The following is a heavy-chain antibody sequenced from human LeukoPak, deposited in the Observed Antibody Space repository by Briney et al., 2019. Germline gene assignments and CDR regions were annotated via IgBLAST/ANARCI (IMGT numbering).Heavy chain of an antibody. D-gene: IGHD3-3*01. V-gene: IGHV4-4*07. CDR3: ARDSRYYDFWSAHLGIYYYYMDV. CDR2: IYTSGST. J-gene: IGHJ6*03. Sequence: SETLSLTCTVSGGSISSYYWSWIRQPAGKGLEWIGRIYTSGSTNYNPSLKSRVTMSVDTSKNQFSLKLSSVTAADTAVYYCARDSRYYDFWSAHLGIYYYYMDVWGKGTTVTVSS. CDR1: GGSISSYY.